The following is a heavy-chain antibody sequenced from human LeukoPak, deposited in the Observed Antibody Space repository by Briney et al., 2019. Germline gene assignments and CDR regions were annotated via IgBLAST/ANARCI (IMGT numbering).Heavy chain of an antibody. CDR1: GSSFTSYW. CDR3: ARVRRQWLAAYYFDY. Sequence: GESLKISCKGSGSSFTSYWIGWVRQMPGKGLEWMGIIYPGDSDTRYSPSFQGQVTISADKSISTAYVQWSSLKASDTAMYYCARVRRQWLAAYYFDYWGQGTLVTVSS. J-gene: IGHJ4*02. CDR2: IYPGDSDT. V-gene: IGHV5-51*01. D-gene: IGHD6-19*01.